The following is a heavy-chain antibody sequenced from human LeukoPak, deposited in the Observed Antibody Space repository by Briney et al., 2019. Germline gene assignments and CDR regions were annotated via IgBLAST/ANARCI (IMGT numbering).Heavy chain of an antibody. CDR2: INHRGDT. CDR1: GGSFSSYY. CDR3: ARGPTISETGYFDY. J-gene: IGHJ4*03. V-gene: IGHV4-34*01. Sequence: SETLSLTCAVYGGSFSSYYWSWIRQSPGKGLEWIAEINHRGDTNYNPSVKSRVTISVDTSKNQFSLKVASLTAADTAVYYCARGPTISETGYFDYWRQGTLVIVSS. D-gene: IGHD1-1*01.